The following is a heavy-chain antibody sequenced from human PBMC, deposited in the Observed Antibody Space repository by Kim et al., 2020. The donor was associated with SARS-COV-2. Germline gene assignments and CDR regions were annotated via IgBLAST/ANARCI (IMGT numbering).Heavy chain of an antibody. J-gene: IGHJ4*02. V-gene: IGHV4-31*02. D-gene: IGHD3-10*01. CDR3: ARALYFGEHAYFDY. Sequence: KPSLKSRLTISQAPSKNQVALRLISVTAVDTAVYYCARALYFGEHAYFDYWGQGTLVTVSS.